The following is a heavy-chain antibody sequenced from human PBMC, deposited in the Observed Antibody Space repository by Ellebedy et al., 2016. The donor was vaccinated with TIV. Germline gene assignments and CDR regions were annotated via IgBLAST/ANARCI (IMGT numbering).Heavy chain of an antibody. Sequence: GESLKISCAASGFTFSSAWMSWVRQAPGKGLEWVAHIKTDGSETYYVDSVKGRFTISRENAKNALFLQMDGLRVDDSAVYYCVGFGVFNLWGQGAPVTVSS. CDR2: IKTDGSET. CDR1: GFTFSSAW. D-gene: IGHD3-3*01. V-gene: IGHV3-7*01. J-gene: IGHJ5*02. CDR3: VGFGVFNL.